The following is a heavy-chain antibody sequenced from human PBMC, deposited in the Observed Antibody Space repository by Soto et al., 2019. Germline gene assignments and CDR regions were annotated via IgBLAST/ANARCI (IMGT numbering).Heavy chain of an antibody. Sequence: EVQLGESGGGLVQPGGSLRLSCAASGFTISIYAMHWVRQAPGKGLEYVSAISSNGVSTYYANSVKGRVTISRDNSKNTLYLQMGSLRAEDMAVYYCARRQQGELYGMDAWGQGTTVTVSS. CDR1: GFTISIYA. D-gene: IGHD1-26*01. CDR3: ARRQQGELYGMDA. V-gene: IGHV3-64*01. J-gene: IGHJ6*02. CDR2: ISSNGVST.